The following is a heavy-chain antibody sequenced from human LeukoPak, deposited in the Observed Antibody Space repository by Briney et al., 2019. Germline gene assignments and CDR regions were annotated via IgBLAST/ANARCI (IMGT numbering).Heavy chain of an antibody. V-gene: IGHV4-34*01. CDR1: GGSFSGYY. CDR2: INHSGST. J-gene: IGHJ5*02. Sequence: SETLSLTCAVYGGSFSGYYWSWIRQPPGKGLEWIGEINHSGSTNYNPSLKSRVTISVDTSKNQFSLKLSSVTAADTAVCYCARGRRFDRWGQGTLVTVSS. CDR3: ARGRRFDR.